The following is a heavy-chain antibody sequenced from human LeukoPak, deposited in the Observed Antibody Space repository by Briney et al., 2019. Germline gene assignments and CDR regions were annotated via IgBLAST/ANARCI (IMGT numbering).Heavy chain of an antibody. V-gene: IGHV1-24*01. D-gene: IGHD2-15*01. CDR3: ATDMVAGEAFDI. J-gene: IGHJ3*02. CDR1: GYTLTELS. Sequence: ASVKVSCKVSGYTLTELSMHWVRQAPGQGLERMGGFDPKAGETIYAQKFQGRVTMTEETTKDTTYKELSSLRSEDAAVYYCATDMVAGEAFDIWGQGKMVTVSS. CDR2: FDPKAGET.